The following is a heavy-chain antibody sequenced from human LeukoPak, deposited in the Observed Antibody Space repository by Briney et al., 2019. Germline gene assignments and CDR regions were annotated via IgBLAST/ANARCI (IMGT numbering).Heavy chain of an antibody. CDR2: IRTDGVTT. V-gene: IGHV3-23*01. J-gene: IGHJ4*02. CDR1: GFIFSHHG. D-gene: IGHD5-24*01. CDR3: VKDDGWVQYAN. Sequence: GGSLRLSCAASGFIFSHHGMNWVRQAPGKVLEWVSGIRTDGVTTYYADSVKGRFIISRDNSKNTVYLQMNSLSAEDAAVYYCVKDDGWVQYANWGQGTLVTVSS.